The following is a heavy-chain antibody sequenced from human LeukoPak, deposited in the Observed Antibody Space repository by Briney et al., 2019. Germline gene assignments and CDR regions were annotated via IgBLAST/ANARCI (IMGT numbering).Heavy chain of an antibody. V-gene: IGHV1-46*01. D-gene: IGHD3-9*01. J-gene: IGHJ5*02. Sequence: ASVKVSCKASGYTFTSYYMHWVRQAPGQGLEWMGIINPSGGSTSYAQKFQGRVTMTRDMSTSTVYMELSSLRSEDTAVYYCARLLRYFDWDQNWFDPWGQGTLVTVSS. CDR3: ARLLRYFDWDQNWFDP. CDR1: GYTFTSYY. CDR2: INPSGGST.